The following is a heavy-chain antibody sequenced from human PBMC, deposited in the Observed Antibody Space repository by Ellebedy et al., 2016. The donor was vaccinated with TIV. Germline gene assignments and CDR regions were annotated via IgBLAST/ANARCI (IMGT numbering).Heavy chain of an antibody. D-gene: IGHD4-17*01. J-gene: IGHJ4*02. CDR1: GISFSNYG. CDR2: IWFDGTIK. CDR3: AREAQAGYGDSYYFDS. Sequence: GGSLRLSCAASGISFSNYGMHWVRQSPGKGLEWVAVIWFDGTIKYYVDSVKGRFTISRDNSEKTVFLQMNSLRAEDTAMYYCAREAQAGYGDSYYFDSWGQGTLVTVSS. V-gene: IGHV3-33*01.